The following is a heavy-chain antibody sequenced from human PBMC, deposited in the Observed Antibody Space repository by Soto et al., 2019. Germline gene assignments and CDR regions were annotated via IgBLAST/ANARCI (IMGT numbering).Heavy chain of an antibody. Sequence: QVQLVESGGGVVQPGRSLRLSCAASRFTFSLYGMHWVRQAPGKGLEWVAVISYDGTKKFYSDSVRGRFTISRDNSKNMLYLEVNSLRPEDTAVYYCAKSDYFGSGKYCSHPYFDYWGQGVLVTVSS. CDR1: RFTFSLYG. CDR2: ISYDGTKK. J-gene: IGHJ4*02. CDR3: AKSDYFGSGKYCSHPYFDY. D-gene: IGHD3-10*01. V-gene: IGHV3-30*18.